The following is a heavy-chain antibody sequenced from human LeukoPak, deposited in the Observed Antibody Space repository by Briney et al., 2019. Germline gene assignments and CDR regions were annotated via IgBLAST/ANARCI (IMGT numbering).Heavy chain of an antibody. V-gene: IGHV3-20*04. CDR1: GFTFDDCG. Sequence: GGSLRLSCAASGFTFDDCGMSWVRQAPGKGLEWVSGINWNGGSTGYADSVKGRFTISRDNAKNSLYLQMNSLRAEDTALYYCARGITIFGVVTRWFDPWGQGTLVTVSS. D-gene: IGHD3-3*01. CDR2: INWNGGST. CDR3: ARGITIFGVVTRWFDP. J-gene: IGHJ5*02.